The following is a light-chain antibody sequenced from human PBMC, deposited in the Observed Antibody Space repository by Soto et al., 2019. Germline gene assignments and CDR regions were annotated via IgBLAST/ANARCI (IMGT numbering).Light chain of an antibody. CDR2: AAS. CDR1: QAIRND. CDR3: LQYWDYSWT. Sequence: DIQMTQSPSSLSASVGDRVTITCRASQAIRNDLGWYQQKPGKAPKRLIYAASSLDSEVPLRFSGSGSGTEFTLTISSLQPEDFATYYCLQYWDYSWTFGQGTKGDIK. J-gene: IGKJ1*01. V-gene: IGKV1-17*01.